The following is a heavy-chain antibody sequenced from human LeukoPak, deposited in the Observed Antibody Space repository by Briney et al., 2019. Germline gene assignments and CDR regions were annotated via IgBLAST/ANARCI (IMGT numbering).Heavy chain of an antibody. Sequence: SETLSLTCTVSGGSISSYYWSWIRQPPGKGLEWIGYIYYSGSTNYNPSLKSRVTISVDTSKNQFSLKLSSVTAADTAVYYCARGLPEEQWLVVGNWFDPWGQGTLVTVSS. CDR3: ARGLPEEQWLVVGNWFDP. D-gene: IGHD6-19*01. CDR1: GGSISSYY. J-gene: IGHJ5*02. V-gene: IGHV4-59*12. CDR2: IYYSGST.